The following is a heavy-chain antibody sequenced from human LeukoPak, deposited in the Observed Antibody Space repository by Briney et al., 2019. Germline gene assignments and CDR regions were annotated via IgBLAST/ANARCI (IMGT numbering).Heavy chain of an antibody. CDR2: IYYSGST. Sequence: SETLSLTCTVSGGSISSGGYYWSWLRQHPGKGLEWIGYIYYSGSTYYNPSLKSRVTISVDTSKNQFSLKLSSVTAADTAVYYCARGVRSGWFCDAFDIWGQGTMVTVSS. D-gene: IGHD6-19*01. CDR1: GGSISSGGYY. CDR3: ARGVRSGWFCDAFDI. J-gene: IGHJ3*02. V-gene: IGHV4-31*03.